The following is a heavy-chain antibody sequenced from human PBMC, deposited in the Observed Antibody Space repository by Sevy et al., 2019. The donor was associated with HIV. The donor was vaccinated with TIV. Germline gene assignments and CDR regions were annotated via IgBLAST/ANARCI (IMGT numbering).Heavy chain of an antibody. V-gene: IGHV1-18*01. CDR3: TRDTWELLTGIAYYYSGMDV. J-gene: IGHJ6*02. CDR2: ISPYDGDT. D-gene: IGHD1-26*01. Sequence: ASVKVSCQSSGYNFNIYTIHWVRQARGQGLEWVGRISPYDGDTDYAHNFHGRVYLTMDTSTSTAYLVLTSLRSDDTAVYFCTRDTWELLTGIAYYYSGMDVWGQGTTVTVSS. CDR1: GYNFNIYT.